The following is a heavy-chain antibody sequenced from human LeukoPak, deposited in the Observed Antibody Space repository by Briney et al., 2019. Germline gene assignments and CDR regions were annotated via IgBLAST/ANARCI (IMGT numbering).Heavy chain of an antibody. D-gene: IGHD4-17*01. CDR1: GGSLSSSSYY. CDR2: IYYSGST. CDR3: ARDPTVTTAVGY. J-gene: IGHJ4*02. Sequence: PSETLSLTCTVSGGSLSSSSYYWGWIRQPPGKGLEWIGSIYYSGSTYYNPSLKSRVTISVDTSKNQFSLKLSSVTAADTAVYYCARDPTVTTAVGYWGQGTLVTVSS. V-gene: IGHV4-39*07.